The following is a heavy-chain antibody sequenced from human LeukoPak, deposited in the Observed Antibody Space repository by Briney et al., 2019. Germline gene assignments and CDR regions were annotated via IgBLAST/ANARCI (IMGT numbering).Heavy chain of an antibody. V-gene: IGHV4-59*01. J-gene: IGHJ3*02. Sequence: SETLSLTCTVSGGSITSYYWSWIRQPPGKGLEWIGYIYYSGSANYNPSLKSRVTISVDTSKNQFSLKLSSVTAADTAVYYCARATKRQLLGAFDIWGQGTMVTVSS. CDR1: GGSITSYY. CDR2: IYYSGSA. CDR3: ARATKRQLLGAFDI. D-gene: IGHD1-1*01.